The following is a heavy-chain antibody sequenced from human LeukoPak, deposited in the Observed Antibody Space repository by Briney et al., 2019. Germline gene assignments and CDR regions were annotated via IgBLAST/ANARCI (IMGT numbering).Heavy chain of an antibody. CDR2: INHSGST. V-gene: IGHV4-34*01. CDR1: GGSFSGYY. J-gene: IGHJ4*02. Sequence: SETLSLTCAVYGGSFSGYYCSWIRQTPGKGLEWIGEINHSGSTNYNPSLKSRVTISVDTSKNQFSLKLSSVTAADTAVYYCARGFRLRRYYFDYWGQGTLVTVSS. CDR3: ARGFRLRRYYFDY.